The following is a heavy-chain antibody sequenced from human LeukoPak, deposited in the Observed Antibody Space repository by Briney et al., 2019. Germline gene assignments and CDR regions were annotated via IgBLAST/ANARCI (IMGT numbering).Heavy chain of an antibody. Sequence: ASVKVSCKASGNTFSSYGISWVRQAPGQGLEWMGWTNPNSGNTGYAQKFQGRVTITRNTSISTAYMELSSLRSEDTAVYYCARGHRIAGGVIQYYFDYWGQGTLVTVSS. J-gene: IGHJ4*02. D-gene: IGHD3-16*01. CDR3: ARGHRIAGGVIQYYFDY. CDR1: GNTFSSYG. V-gene: IGHV1-8*03. CDR2: TNPNSGNT.